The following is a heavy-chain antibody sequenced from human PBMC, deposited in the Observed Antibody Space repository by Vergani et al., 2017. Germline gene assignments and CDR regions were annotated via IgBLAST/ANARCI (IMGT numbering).Heavy chain of an antibody. CDR3: ARVDRGVNDY. CDR2: IYYSGST. V-gene: IGHV4-59*08. Sequence: QVQLQESGPGLVKPSETLSLTCTVSGGSISSYSWSWIRQPPGKGLEWIGYIYYSGSTNYNRSLKSRVTISVDTSKNQFSLKLSSVTAADTAVYYCARVDRGVNDYWGQGTLVTVSS. CDR1: GGSISSYS. D-gene: IGHD3-10*01. J-gene: IGHJ4*02.